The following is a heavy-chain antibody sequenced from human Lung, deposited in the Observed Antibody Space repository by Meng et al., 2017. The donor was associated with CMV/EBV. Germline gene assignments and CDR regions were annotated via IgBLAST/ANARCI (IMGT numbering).Heavy chain of an antibody. CDR1: DYSFTSYG. CDR3: ARSITIFQIDY. V-gene: IGHV1-18*01. D-gene: IGHD3-9*01. Sequence: ASXXVSCKASDYSFTSYGITWVRQAPGQGLEWMGWINTYNGNTNYAQKFQGRVTMTTDTSTSTAYMELRSLRSDDRAVYYCARSITIFQIDYWGQGKLVNGAS. CDR2: INTYNGNT. J-gene: IGHJ4*02.